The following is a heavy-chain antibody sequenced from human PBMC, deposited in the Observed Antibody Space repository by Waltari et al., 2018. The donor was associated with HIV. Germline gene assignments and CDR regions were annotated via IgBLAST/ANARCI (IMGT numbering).Heavy chain of an antibody. D-gene: IGHD6-13*01. CDR3: ARDPIAAAGRNYYGMDV. Sequence: QVKLQASGPGLVKPSETLSLTCSVSGGPIRSHYRSWIRQPAGKGLEWTGRIHTSGSTNYTPSLKSRVTMSVDTSKKQFSLKLSSVTAADTAVYYCARDPIAAAGRNYYGMDVWGQGTTVTVSS. J-gene: IGHJ6*02. CDR1: GGPIRSHY. CDR2: IHTSGST. V-gene: IGHV4-4*07.